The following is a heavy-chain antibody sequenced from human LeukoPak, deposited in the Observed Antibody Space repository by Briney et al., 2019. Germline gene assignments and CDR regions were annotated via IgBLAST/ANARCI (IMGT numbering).Heavy chain of an antibody. Sequence: PGGSLRLSCEASGFTFTKFWMSWVRQAPGKGLEWVSDISSSSSTIYYADSVKGRFTISRDNDKNSLYLQMNSLRAEDTAVYYCARTYYDFWSGYYSHEGNPFDYWGQGTLVTVSS. CDR1: GFTFTKFW. D-gene: IGHD3-3*01. CDR3: ARTYYDFWSGYYSHEGNPFDY. CDR2: ISSSSSTI. J-gene: IGHJ4*02. V-gene: IGHV3-48*01.